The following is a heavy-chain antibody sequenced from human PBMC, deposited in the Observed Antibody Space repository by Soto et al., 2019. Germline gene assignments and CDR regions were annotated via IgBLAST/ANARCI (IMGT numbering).Heavy chain of an antibody. V-gene: IGHV1-2*02. CDR1: GYTFTGYY. CDR2: INPNSGGT. CDR3: ARGPGYYDSSGYGIAYSDY. Sequence: ASVKVSCKASGYTFTGYYMHWVRQASGQGLEWMGWINPNSGGTNYAQKFQGRVTMTRDTSISTAYMELSRLRSDDTAVYYCARGPGYYDSSGYGIAYSDYWGQGTLVTVSS. D-gene: IGHD3-22*01. J-gene: IGHJ4*02.